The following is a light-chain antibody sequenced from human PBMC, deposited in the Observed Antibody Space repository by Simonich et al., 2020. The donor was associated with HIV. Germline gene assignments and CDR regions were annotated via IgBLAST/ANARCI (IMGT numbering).Light chain of an antibody. Sequence: DIQMTQSPSSLSASVGNKFTNTCRASQSISSYLNWYQQKPGKAPKLLIYAASSLQSGVPSRFSGSGSGTDFTLTISSLQPEDFATYYCQQSFSAPRTFGPGTKVEIK. CDR2: AAS. J-gene: IGKJ1*01. CDR3: QQSFSAPRT. V-gene: IGKV1-39*01. CDR1: QSISSY.